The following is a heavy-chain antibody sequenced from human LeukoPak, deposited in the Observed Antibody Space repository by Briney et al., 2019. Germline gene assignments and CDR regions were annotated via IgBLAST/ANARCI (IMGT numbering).Heavy chain of an antibody. V-gene: IGHV4-59*08. D-gene: IGHD3-10*01. CDR1: GGSISSYY. CDR3: ARHGYGSYPDY. Sequence: SETLSLTCTVSGGSISSYYWSWIRQPPGKGLEWIGYIYYSGSTYYNPSLKSRATISVDTSKNQFSLKLSSVTAADTAVYYCARHGYGSYPDYWGQGTLVTVSS. CDR2: IYYSGST. J-gene: IGHJ4*02.